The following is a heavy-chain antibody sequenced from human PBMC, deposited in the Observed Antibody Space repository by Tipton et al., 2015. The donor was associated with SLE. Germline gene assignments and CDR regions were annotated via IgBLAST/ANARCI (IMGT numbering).Heavy chain of an antibody. Sequence: GSLRLSCAASGFTFSSYGMHWVRQAPGKGLEWVAFTRYDGSNKHYADSVKGRFTISRDNSKNTLYLQMNSLRAEDTAVYYCAKDWDSSSWWYWGQGTLVTVSS. D-gene: IGHD6-13*01. V-gene: IGHV3-30*02. CDR2: TRYDGSNK. J-gene: IGHJ4*02. CDR1: GFTFSSYG. CDR3: AKDWDSSSWWY.